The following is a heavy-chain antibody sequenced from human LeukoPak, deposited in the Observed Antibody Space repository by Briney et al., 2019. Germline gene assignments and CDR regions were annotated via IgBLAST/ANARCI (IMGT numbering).Heavy chain of an antibody. J-gene: IGHJ4*02. CDR2: IDQDGSER. D-gene: IGHD3-10*01. V-gene: IGHV3-7*01. CDR1: GFTFSSYW. CDR3: ARDPYASGSYPAY. Sequence: PGGSLGLSCTASGFTFSSYWMNWVRQAPGKGLEWVANIDQDGSERSYVDSVKGRFSISRGNAHNSLYLQMSSLRAEDTAVYYCARDPYASGSYPAYWGQGTLVTVSS.